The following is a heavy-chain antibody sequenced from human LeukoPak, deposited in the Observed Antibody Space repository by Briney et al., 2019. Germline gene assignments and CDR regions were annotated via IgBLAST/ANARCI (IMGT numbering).Heavy chain of an antibody. Sequence: SETLSLTCTVSGGSISSYYWSWIRQPAGKGLEWIGRIYTSGSTNYNPSLKSRVTISVDTSKNQFSLKLSSVTAADTAVYYCARGPPYSSGWSRNYYYYYYMDVWGKGTTVTISS. CDR2: IYTSGST. CDR3: ARGPPYSSGWSRNYYYYYYMDV. J-gene: IGHJ6*03. CDR1: GGSISSYY. D-gene: IGHD6-19*01. V-gene: IGHV4-4*07.